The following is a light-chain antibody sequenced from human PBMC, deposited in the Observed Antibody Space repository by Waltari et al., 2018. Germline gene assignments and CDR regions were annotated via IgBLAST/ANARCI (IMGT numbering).Light chain of an antibody. J-gene: IGLJ3*02. V-gene: IGLV2-23*02. CDR3: CSYAGNSKVM. Sequence: QSALTQPASVSGSPGQSITISCTGTSSDVGSYDLVSWYQHHPGPAPKLLIFEVTKRPSGVSHRFSGSKSGNMASLTISGIQADDEADYYCCSYAGNSKVMFGGGTKLTVL. CDR1: SSDVGSYDL. CDR2: EVT.